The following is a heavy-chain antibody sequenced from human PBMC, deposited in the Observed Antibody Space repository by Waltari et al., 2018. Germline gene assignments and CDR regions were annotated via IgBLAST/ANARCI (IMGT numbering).Heavy chain of an antibody. J-gene: IGHJ4*02. V-gene: IGHV1-2*02. CDR1: GYTFTGYY. CDR3: ARDLLTGTMVRGVIRSPSDY. CDR2: INPNSGGT. Sequence: QVQLVQSGAEVKKPGASVKVSCKASGYTFTGYYMHWVRQAPGQGLEWMGWINPNSGGTNYEQKFQGRVTMTRDTSISTAYMELSRLRSDDTAVYYCARDLLTGTMVRGVIRSPSDYWGQGTLVTVSS. D-gene: IGHD3-10*01.